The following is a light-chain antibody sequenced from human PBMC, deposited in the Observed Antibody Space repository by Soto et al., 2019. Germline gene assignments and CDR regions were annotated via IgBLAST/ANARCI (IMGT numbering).Light chain of an antibody. CDR2: GNS. J-gene: IGLJ1*01. Sequence: QSVLTQPPSVSGAPGQRVTISCTGSSSNIGAGHDVHWYQQLPGTAPKLLIYGNSNRPSGVPDRFSGSKSGTSASLAITGLQAEDEADYYCYSYAGSNNFVFGSGTKLTVL. V-gene: IGLV1-40*01. CDR1: SSNIGAGHD. CDR3: YSYAGSNNFV.